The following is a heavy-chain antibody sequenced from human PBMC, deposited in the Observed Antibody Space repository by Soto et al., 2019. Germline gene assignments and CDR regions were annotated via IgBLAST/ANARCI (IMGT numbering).Heavy chain of an antibody. V-gene: IGHV1-8*01. CDR3: ARMATFGSLNWFDA. Sequence: ASVKVSCKASGYSFTNNDVSWVRQATGQGLEWMGWMNPGSGDTGYAQKVQGRVTMTRDISIATAYMELSSLRSDDTAIYYCARMATFGSLNWFDAWGQGTLVTVSS. CDR2: MNPGSGDT. J-gene: IGHJ5*02. CDR1: GYSFTNND. D-gene: IGHD3-16*01.